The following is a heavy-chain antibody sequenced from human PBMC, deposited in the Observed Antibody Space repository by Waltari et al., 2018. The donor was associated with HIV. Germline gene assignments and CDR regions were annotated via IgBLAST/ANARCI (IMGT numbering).Heavy chain of an antibody. Sequence: EALLVESVGGGVNPWGTLPLSCVAAIFWFRTSRMAWCRQASGKGLECVANINQDATKKNYANSVKCRFSVSRDNGKYSVFLEMNRLRVQDTAVYFCARADQWGIFLDSYYGLDVWGRGTTVIVSS. CDR3: ARADQWGIFLDSYYGLDV. CDR2: INQDATKK. V-gene: IGHV3-7*01. CDR1: IFWFRTSR. D-gene: IGHD1-26*01. J-gene: IGHJ6*02.